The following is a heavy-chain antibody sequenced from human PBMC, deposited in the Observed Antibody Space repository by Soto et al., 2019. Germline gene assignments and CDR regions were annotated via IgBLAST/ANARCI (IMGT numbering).Heavy chain of an antibody. CDR3: ARWSGLQYQLLRTYNWFDP. CDR1: GGSISSYY. D-gene: IGHD2-2*01. Sequence: SETLSLTCTVSGGSISSYYWSWIRQPPGKGLEWIGYIYYSGGTNYNPSLKSRVTISVDTSKNQFSLKLSSVTAADTAVYYCARWSGLQYQLLRTYNWFDPWGQGTLVTVSS. CDR2: IYYSGGT. J-gene: IGHJ5*02. V-gene: IGHV4-59*01.